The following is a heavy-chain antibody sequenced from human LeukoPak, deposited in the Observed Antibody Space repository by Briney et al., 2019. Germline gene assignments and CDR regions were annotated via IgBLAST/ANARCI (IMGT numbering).Heavy chain of an antibody. V-gene: IGHV3-23*01. CDR1: GFTFSSYA. CDR3: AKDLHYCSGGSCYSGWFDP. Sequence: PGGSLRLSCAASGFTFSSYAMSWVRQAPGKGLEWVSAIRGSGGSTYYADSVKGRFTISRDNSKNTLYLQMNSLRAEDTAVYYCAKDLHYCSGGSCYSGWFDPWGQGTLVTVSS. D-gene: IGHD2-15*01. CDR2: IRGSGGST. J-gene: IGHJ5*02.